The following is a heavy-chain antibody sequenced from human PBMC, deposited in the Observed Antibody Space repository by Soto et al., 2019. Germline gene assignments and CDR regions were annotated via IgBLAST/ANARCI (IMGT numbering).Heavy chain of an antibody. CDR2: IYWNDDK. Sequence: GPTLVNPTQTLTLTCTFSGFSLSTNGVGVGWIRQPPGKALEWVTLIYWNDDKRYSPSLRTRLTITKDTSKNQVVLRMTDVDPVDTATYYCASLPALYGPGSYRFDDWGQGTLVTVSS. D-gene: IGHD3-10*01. CDR3: ASLPALYGPGSYRFDD. CDR1: GFSLSTNGVG. V-gene: IGHV2-5*01. J-gene: IGHJ4*02.